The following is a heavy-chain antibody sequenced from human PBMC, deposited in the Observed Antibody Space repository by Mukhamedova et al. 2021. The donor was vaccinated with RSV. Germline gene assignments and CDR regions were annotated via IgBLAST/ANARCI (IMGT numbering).Heavy chain of an antibody. CDR3: ARGGIVGVVNYNWFDP. D-gene: IGHD3-3*01. Sequence: WMGWISAYNGNTNYAQKLQGRVTMTTDTSTSTAYMELRSLRSDDTAVYYCARGGIVGVVNYNWFDPWGQGTLVTVSS. J-gene: IGHJ5*02. V-gene: IGHV1-18*01. CDR2: ISAYNGNT.